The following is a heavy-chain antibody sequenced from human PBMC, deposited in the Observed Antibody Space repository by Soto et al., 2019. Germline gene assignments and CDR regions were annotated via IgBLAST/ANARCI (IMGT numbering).Heavy chain of an antibody. CDR3: ARAGAPRRHYYYGMDV. CDR2: ISSSSSTI. V-gene: IGHV3-48*02. Sequence: GGSLRLSCAASGFTFSSYSMNWVRQAPGKGLEWVSYISSSSSTIYYADSVKGRFTISRDNAKNSLYLQMNSLRDEDTAVYYCARAGAPRRHYYYGMDVWGQGTPVIVSS. D-gene: IGHD3-10*01. CDR1: GFTFSSYS. J-gene: IGHJ6*01.